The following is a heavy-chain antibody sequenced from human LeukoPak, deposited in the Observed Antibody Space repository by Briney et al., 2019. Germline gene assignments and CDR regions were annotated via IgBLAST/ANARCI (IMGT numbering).Heavy chain of an antibody. CDR1: GFTFSSYG. CDR3: AKLGHGVVVAANFDY. D-gene: IGHD2-15*01. CDR2: ISHDGSNK. V-gene: IGHV3-30*18. Sequence: GGSLRLSCAASGFTFSSYGMHWVRQAPGKGLEWVAVISHDGSNKYYADSVKGRFTISRDNSKNTLYLQMNSLRAEDTAVYYCAKLGHGVVVAANFDYWGQGTLVTVSS. J-gene: IGHJ4*02.